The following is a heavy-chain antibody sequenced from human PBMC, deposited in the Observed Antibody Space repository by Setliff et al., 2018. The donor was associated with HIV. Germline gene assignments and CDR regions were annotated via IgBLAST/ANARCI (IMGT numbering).Heavy chain of an antibody. CDR3: AKVMSITMIRGALGN. V-gene: IGHV1-46*01. J-gene: IGHJ4*02. D-gene: IGHD3-10*01. CDR2: INPRSGST. Sequence: ASVKVSCKASGFNFITYYMHWVRQAPGQGLEWMGLINPRSGSTDYAPKFQGRMTMTADTSTKTVYMELNGRTSEDTAVYFCAKVMSITMIRGALGNWGQGTLVTVSS. CDR1: GFNFITYY.